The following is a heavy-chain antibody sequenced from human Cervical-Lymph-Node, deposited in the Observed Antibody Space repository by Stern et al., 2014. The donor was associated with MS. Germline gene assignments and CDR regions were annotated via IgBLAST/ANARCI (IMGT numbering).Heavy chain of an antibody. CDR3: ANADSSSHYYFDY. CDR2: IGSDQNNP. CDR1: GFSFSRYA. Sequence: VPLVESGGGVVQPGRSLRLSCAGSGFSFSRYAMHWVRQDPGKGLECVALIGSDQNNPAYADSVTGRFTISRDNFKNTLYLQMNSLRAEDTAVYYCANADSSSHYYFDYWGQGTLVTVSS. J-gene: IGHJ4*02. D-gene: IGHD6-13*01. V-gene: IGHV3-33*06.